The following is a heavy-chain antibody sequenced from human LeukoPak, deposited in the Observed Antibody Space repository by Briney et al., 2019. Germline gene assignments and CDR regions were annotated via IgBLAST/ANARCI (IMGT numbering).Heavy chain of an antibody. D-gene: IGHD6-19*01. CDR2: IYYSGST. J-gene: IGHJ6*03. CDR1: GGSLSSSSYY. V-gene: IGHV4-39*01. Sequence: LETLSLTCTVSGGSLSSSSYYWGWIRQPPGKGLEWIGSIYYSGSTYYNPSLKSRVTISVDTSKNQFSLKLSSVPAADTAVYYCARHVRRGWYFLCMDVWGKGTTVTVSS. CDR3: ARHVRRGWYFLCMDV.